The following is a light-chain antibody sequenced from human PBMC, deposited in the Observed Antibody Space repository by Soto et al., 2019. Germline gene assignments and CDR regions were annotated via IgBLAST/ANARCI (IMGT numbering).Light chain of an antibody. V-gene: IGLV1-47*02. J-gene: IGLJ3*02. CDR3: AAWDDSLSGWV. CDR1: SSNIGSSY. Sequence: QSVLTQPPSASGTLGQRVTISCSGSSSNIGSSYVYWYQQLPGTATKLLIDSNNQRPSGVPGRFSVYKSGTSASLAISGLRPEDEADYYCAAWDDSLSGWVFGGGTKLTVL. CDR2: SNN.